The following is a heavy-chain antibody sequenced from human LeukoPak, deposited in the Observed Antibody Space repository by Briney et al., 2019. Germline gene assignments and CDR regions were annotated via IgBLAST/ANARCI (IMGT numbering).Heavy chain of an antibody. J-gene: IGHJ4*02. CDR2: IRYDGSKR. CDR1: GFTFSNYA. Sequence: GGPLRLSCAASGFTFSNYAMHWVRQAPGKGLEWVAFIRYDGSKRYYADSVKGRFTISRDNSRNTLYLQMNNLRADDTAVYYCAKDGSTYYSDYWGQGTLVTVSS. CDR3: AKDGSTYYSDY. V-gene: IGHV3-30*02.